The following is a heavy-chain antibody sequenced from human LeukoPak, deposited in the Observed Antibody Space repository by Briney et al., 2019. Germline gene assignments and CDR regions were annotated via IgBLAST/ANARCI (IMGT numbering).Heavy chain of an antibody. J-gene: IGHJ4*02. CDR2: INPNSGGT. CDR1: GYTFTGYY. Sequence: ASVKVSCKASGYTFTGYYMQWVRQAPGQGLEWMGWINPNSGGTNYAQKFQGRVTMTRDTSISTAYMELSRLRSDDTAVYYCARDTESYYDFWSGYFTWGPGTLVTVSS. CDR3: ARDTESYYDFWSGYFT. V-gene: IGHV1-2*02. D-gene: IGHD3-3*01.